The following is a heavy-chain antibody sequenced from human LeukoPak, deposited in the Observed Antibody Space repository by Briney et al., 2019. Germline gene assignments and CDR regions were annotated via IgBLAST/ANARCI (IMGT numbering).Heavy chain of an antibody. V-gene: IGHV3-15*01. CDR1: GFTFINAW. CDR3: TTDGVGIEGATFDY. Sequence: GGSLRLSCAAPGFTFINAWMAWVRQAPGKGLEWVGRIKAKAHGGTTDYAAPVKGRFTISRDDSKNTLYLQMNSLKTEDTAVYYCTTDGVGIEGATFDYWGQGTLVTVSS. J-gene: IGHJ4*02. D-gene: IGHD1-26*01. CDR2: IKAKAHGGTT.